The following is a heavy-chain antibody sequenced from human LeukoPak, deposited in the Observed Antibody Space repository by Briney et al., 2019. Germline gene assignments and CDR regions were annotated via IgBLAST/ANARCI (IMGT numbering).Heavy chain of an antibody. CDR3: AKVIRGVVVPAARALFDY. CDR2: ISSIGGGT. D-gene: IGHD2-2*01. J-gene: IGHJ4*02. Sequence: PGGSLRLSCAASGFTFSSYAMTWVRQAPGKGLEWVSAISSIGGGTYYADSVKGRFTISRDNSNNTLYLQMNSLRAEDTAVYYCAKVIRGVVVPAARALFDYWGQGTLVTVSS. CDR1: GFTFSSYA. V-gene: IGHV3-23*01.